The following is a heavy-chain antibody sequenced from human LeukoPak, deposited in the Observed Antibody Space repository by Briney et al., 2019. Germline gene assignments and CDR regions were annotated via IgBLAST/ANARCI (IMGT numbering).Heavy chain of an antibody. CDR1: GGTISSYY. V-gene: IGHV4-59*01. Sequence: PSETLSLTCTASGGTISSYYWSWIRQPPGKGLEWIGDIYYSGSTNYNPSLKSRVTISVDTSKNQFSLKLSSVTAADTAVYYCARVGIAADGSEFDYWGQGTLVTVSS. D-gene: IGHD6-13*01. CDR2: IYYSGST. J-gene: IGHJ4*02. CDR3: ARVGIAADGSEFDY.